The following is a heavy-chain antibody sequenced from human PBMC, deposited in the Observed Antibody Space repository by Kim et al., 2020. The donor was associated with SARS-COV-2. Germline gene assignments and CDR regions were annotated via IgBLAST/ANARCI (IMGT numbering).Heavy chain of an antibody. Sequence: GESLKISCKGSGYRFSNYWIGWVRQMPGKGLEWMGIIYPEDSETRYSPSFQGQVPISADTSFATAYLRWSSLKASDTAMYYCARRAVRGPIWYFDLWGRGTLITVSS. J-gene: IGHJ2*01. D-gene: IGHD3-10*01. CDR2: IYPEDSET. CDR3: ARRAVRGPIWYFDL. V-gene: IGHV5-51*01. CDR1: GYRFSNYW.